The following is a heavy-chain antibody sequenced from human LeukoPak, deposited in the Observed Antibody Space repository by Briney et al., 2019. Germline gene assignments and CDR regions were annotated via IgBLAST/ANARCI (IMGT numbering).Heavy chain of an antibody. D-gene: IGHD5-18*01. J-gene: IGHJ4*02. CDR2: LSWNSGNL. CDR1: GFTFDDYA. V-gene: IGHV3-9*01. Sequence: GGSLRLSCAASGFTFDDYAMHWVRQASGKGLEWVSGLSWNSGNLGYADSVKGRFTISRDNAKKSLFLQMNSLRAEDTALYYCVKGGNGYRGVIDYWGQGTLVTVSS. CDR3: VKGGNGYRGVIDY.